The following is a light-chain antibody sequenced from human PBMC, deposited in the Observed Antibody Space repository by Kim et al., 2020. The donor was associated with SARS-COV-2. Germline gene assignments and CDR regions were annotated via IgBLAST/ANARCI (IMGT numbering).Light chain of an antibody. J-gene: IGKJ3*01. V-gene: IGKV2-28*01. CDR1: QSVLHSNGYTY. CDR2: LGS. Sequence: EPVSISSTSSQSVLHSNGYTYLDWNLKKPGQSPQLLIYLGSIRASEVSDRFSGSGSGTDFTLKISRVEAEDVGVYYCMQGLQSPTFGRGTKVDIK. CDR3: MQGLQSPT.